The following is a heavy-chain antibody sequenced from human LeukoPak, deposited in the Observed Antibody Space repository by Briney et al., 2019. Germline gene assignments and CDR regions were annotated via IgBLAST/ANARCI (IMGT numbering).Heavy chain of an antibody. Sequence: GPTVKVSCEVSGYTFTVYYMHWVRQAPGQGLEWRGWINTNSGGTNYAQKFQGRVTITRDTSISTAYMELSTQRSDDTAVYHCARSRDSSWYFDYWGQGTLVTVSS. D-gene: IGHD6-13*01. CDR2: INTNSGGT. CDR3: ARSRDSSWYFDY. J-gene: IGHJ4*02. CDR1: GYTFTVYY. V-gene: IGHV1-2*02.